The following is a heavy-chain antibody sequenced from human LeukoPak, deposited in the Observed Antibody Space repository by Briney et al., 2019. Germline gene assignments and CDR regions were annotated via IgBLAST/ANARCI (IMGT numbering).Heavy chain of an antibody. Sequence: GGSLRLSCAASGFTFSSYAMSWLRQAPGKGLEWISALSGSGGSTYYADSVKGRFTISRDNSKNTLYLQMNSLRAEDTAVYYCAKGARRDYYDSSGILYYYYGMDVWGQGTTVTVSS. D-gene: IGHD3-22*01. CDR3: AKGARRDYYDSSGILYYYYGMDV. V-gene: IGHV3-23*01. J-gene: IGHJ6*02. CDR2: LSGSGGST. CDR1: GFTFSSYA.